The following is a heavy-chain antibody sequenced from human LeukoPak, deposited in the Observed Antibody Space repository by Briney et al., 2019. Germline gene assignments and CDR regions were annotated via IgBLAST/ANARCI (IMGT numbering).Heavy chain of an antibody. CDR3: ARGTVTTDRYYFDY. J-gene: IGHJ4*02. D-gene: IGHD4-17*01. Sequence: SQTLSLTCPVYRGSISSGSYYWSWIRQPAGKGPEWIGRIHTSGSTNYNPSLKSRVTTSADTSKNQFSLNLSSVSTADTAEYYCARGTVTTDRYYFDYWGQGTLVTVSS. CDR1: RGSISSGSYY. CDR2: IHTSGST. V-gene: IGHV4-61*02.